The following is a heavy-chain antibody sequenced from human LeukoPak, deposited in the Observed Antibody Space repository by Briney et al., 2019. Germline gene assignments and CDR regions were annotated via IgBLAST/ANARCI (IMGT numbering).Heavy chain of an antibody. CDR2: ISSNGDST. J-gene: IGHJ4*02. D-gene: IGHD2-21*01. CDR3: ARGAKGDIYDY. CDR1: GFTFSSYA. V-gene: IGHV3-64*01. Sequence: GGSLRLSCAASGFTFSSYAMHWVREAPGKGLEYVSAISSNGDSTYYANSVKGRFTISRDNSKNTPYLQMGSLRAEDMAVYYCARGAKGDIYDYWGQGTLVTVSS.